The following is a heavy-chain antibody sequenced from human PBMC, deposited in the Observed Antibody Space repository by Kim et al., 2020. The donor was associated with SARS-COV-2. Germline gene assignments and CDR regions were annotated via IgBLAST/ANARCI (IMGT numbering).Heavy chain of an antibody. V-gene: IGHV4-34*01. CDR3: ARSGYSSSWYGPKYYFDY. CDR1: GGSFSGYY. D-gene: IGHD6-13*01. CDR2: INHSGST. Sequence: SETLSLTCAVYGGSFSGYYWSWIRQPPGKGLEWIGEINHSGSTNYNPSLKSRVTISVVTSKNQFSLKLSSVTAADTGVYYCARSGYSSSWYGPKYYFDYWGQGTLVTVSS. J-gene: IGHJ4*02.